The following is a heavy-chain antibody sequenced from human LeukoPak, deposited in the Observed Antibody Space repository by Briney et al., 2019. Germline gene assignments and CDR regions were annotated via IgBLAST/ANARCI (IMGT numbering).Heavy chain of an antibody. CDR3: ARDPPAGTGYYYYYMDV. Sequence: PSETLSLTCTVSGYSISSGYYWGWIRQPPGKGLEWIGSIYRSGRTYYNPSLESRVTISVDTSKNQFSLKLSSVTAADTAVYYCARDPPAGTGYYYYYMDVWGKGTTVTVSS. D-gene: IGHD2-2*01. J-gene: IGHJ6*03. V-gene: IGHV4-38-2*02. CDR2: IYRSGRT. CDR1: GYSISSGYY.